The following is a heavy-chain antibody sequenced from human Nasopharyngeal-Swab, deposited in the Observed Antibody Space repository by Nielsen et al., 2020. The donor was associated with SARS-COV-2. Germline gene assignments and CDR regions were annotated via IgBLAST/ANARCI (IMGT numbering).Heavy chain of an antibody. CDR1: GFTFGDYY. V-gene: IGHV3-11*03. CDR3: AKTVKGAFDI. CDR2: ISSSSSYT. J-gene: IGHJ3*02. Sequence: GGSLRLSCAASGFTFGDYYMSWIRQAPGKGLEWVSYISSSSSYTNYADSVKGRFTIPRDNAKNSLYLQMNSLRAEDTALYYCAKTVKGAFDIWGQGTMVTVSS. D-gene: IGHD4-17*01.